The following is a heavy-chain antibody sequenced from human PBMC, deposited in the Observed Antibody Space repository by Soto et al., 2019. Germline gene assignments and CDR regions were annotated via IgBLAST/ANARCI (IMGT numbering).Heavy chain of an antibody. J-gene: IGHJ5*02. CDR1: GYTFTSYG. V-gene: IGHV1-18*01. Sequence: QVQLVQSGAEVKKPGASVKVSCKASGYTFTSYGISWLRQAPGQGLDWTGWISAYNGNTNYAQKLQGRVTMTTDTSTSTAYMELRSLRSDDTAVYYCARNPNYILVVPGASNWFDPWGQGTLVTVSS. D-gene: IGHD2-2*01. CDR3: ARNPNYILVVPGASNWFDP. CDR2: ISAYNGNT.